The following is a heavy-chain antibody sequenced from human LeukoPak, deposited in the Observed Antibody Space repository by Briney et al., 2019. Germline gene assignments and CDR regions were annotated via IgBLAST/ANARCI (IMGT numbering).Heavy chain of an antibody. CDR3: ARGPYYYDATHFDY. J-gene: IGHJ4*02. CDR2: INSDGSNT. Sequence: GGSLRLSCAASGFTFSSYWMHWARQAPGKGLVCVSHINSDGSNTGYADSVKGRFTISRDNAKNRLYLQMNSLRAEDTAVYYCARGPYYYDATHFDYWGQGTLVTVSS. CDR1: GFTFSSYW. D-gene: IGHD3-22*01. V-gene: IGHV3-74*01.